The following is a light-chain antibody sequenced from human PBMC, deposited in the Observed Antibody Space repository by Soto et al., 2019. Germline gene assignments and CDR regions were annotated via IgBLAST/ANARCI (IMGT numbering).Light chain of an antibody. CDR2: GAP. V-gene: IGKV1-33*01. CDR1: QDIRKY. CDR3: QQYDNLPPFT. Sequence: IQMTQSPSSLSASVGDRVTITCQASQDIRKYLNWYQQKPGRAPKLLIYGAPNLETGVPSRFSGSGYGTDFTITISSLQPEDIATYYCQQYDNLPPFTFGPGTKVAIK. J-gene: IGKJ3*01.